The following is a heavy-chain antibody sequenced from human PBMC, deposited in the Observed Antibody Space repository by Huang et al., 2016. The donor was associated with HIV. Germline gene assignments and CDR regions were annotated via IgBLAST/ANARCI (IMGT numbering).Heavy chain of an antibody. D-gene: IGHD3-22*01. J-gene: IGHJ4*02. Sequence: QVQLQESGPGLVKPSQTLSLTCTVSGGFISSGGYYWSWIRQPPGKGREWIGNIYSNGRTYTNPTLRSRVSISVDTSKNQFSLKLTSVTAADTAVFFCARSLYDASGSSLNYFDYWGQGTLVTVSS. CDR3: ARSLYDASGSSLNYFDY. CDR1: GGFISSGGYY. CDR2: IYSNGRT. V-gene: IGHV4-30-4*08.